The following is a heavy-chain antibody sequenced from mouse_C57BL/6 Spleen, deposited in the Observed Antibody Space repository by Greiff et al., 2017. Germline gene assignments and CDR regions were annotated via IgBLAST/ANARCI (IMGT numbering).Heavy chain of an antibody. CDR1: GFSFNTYA. CDR3: VRHSYGNYLDY. Sequence: EVHLVESGGGLVQPKGSLKLSCAASGFSFNTYAMNWVRQAPGKGLEWVARIRSKSNNYATYYADSVKDRFTISRDDSESMLYLQMNNLKTEDTAMYCCVRHSYGNYLDYWGQGTTLTVSS. CDR2: IRSKSNNYAT. D-gene: IGHD2-1*01. V-gene: IGHV10-1*01. J-gene: IGHJ2*01.